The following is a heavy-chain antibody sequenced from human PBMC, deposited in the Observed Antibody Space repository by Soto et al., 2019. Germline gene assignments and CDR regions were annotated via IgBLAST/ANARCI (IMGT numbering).Heavy chain of an antibody. CDR2: ISSSGSII. CDR3: ARYLGYYDSNGYLDH. Sequence: PGGSLRLSCAASGFTFSDYYMSWIRQAPGKGLERISYISSSGSIIYYADSVKGRFTISRDNAKNSLYLQMNSVRAEETAVYYCARYLGYYDSNGYLDHCPQATLVTVSA. CDR1: GFTFSDYY. J-gene: IGHJ4*02. V-gene: IGHV3-11*01. D-gene: IGHD3-22*01.